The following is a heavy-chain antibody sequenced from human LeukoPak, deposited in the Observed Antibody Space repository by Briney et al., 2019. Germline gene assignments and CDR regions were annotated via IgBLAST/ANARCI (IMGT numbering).Heavy chain of an antibody. D-gene: IGHD6-13*01. Sequence: GGCLRLSCAAPGCTFSSYEINWVRQALVKGLEWVSYISSSGSTIYYADSVKGRFTISRDNAQNSLYLQLNSLRAEDTAVYYCARPGIAAAGIAFPFDYSGHGTPVTVSS. CDR1: GCTFSSYE. CDR3: ARPGIAAAGIAFPFDY. V-gene: IGHV3-48*03. J-gene: IGHJ4*01. CDR2: ISSSGSTI.